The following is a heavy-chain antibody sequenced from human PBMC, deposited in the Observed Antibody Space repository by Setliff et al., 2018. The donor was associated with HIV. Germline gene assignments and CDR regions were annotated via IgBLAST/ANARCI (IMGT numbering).Heavy chain of an antibody. CDR3: ARGGLGVVTSFDS. Sequence: PSETLSLTCTVSGDPIFIGGYYWSWIRQHPGKGLEWIGYIHYSGNTYNNPSLNSRISISVDMSKNKFSLKLSSLTAADTAVYYCARGGLGVVTSFDSWGPGTLVTVSS. D-gene: IGHD3-3*01. V-gene: IGHV4-31*03. CDR2: IHYSGNT. J-gene: IGHJ4*02. CDR1: GDPIFIGGYY.